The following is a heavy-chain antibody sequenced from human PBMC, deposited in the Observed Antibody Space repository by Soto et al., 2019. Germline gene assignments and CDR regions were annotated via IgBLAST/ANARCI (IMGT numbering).Heavy chain of an antibody. CDR2: ISSSGSTI. V-gene: IGHV3-11*01. D-gene: IGHD3-10*01. CDR1: GFTFSDYY. J-gene: IGHJ6*02. CDR3: ARDTFDEGVRFMDV. Sequence: GESLKISCAASGFTFSDYYMSWIRQAPGKGLEWVSYISSSGSTIYYADSVKGRFTISRDNAKNSLYLQMNSLRAEDTAVYYCARDTFDEGVRFMDVWGQGTTVTVSS.